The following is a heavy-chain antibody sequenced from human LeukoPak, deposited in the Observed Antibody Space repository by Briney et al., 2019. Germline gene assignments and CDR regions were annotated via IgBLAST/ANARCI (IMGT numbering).Heavy chain of an antibody. CDR1: GFTFDDYA. D-gene: IGHD5-18*01. CDR2: ISASRDIT. Sequence: PGRSLRLSCAASGFTFDDYAMHWVRQAPGMGLEWLSYISASRDITYYADSVKGRFTISRDNSKNTLSLQVSSLRAEDTAIYYCAKGLKTAVGPYKGYHYYMDVWGKGTTVTVSS. J-gene: IGHJ6*03. V-gene: IGHV3-23*01. CDR3: AKGLKTAVGPYKGYHYYMDV.